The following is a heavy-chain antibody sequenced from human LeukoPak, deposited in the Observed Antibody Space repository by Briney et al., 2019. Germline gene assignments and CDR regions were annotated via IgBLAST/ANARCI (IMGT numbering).Heavy chain of an antibody. V-gene: IGHV3-53*01. CDR2: IYSGGST. Sequence: PGGSLRLSCAASGFTVSSNYMSWVRQAPGKGLEWVSIIYSGGSTYYADSVRGRFTISRDNSKNILYLQMNSLRAEDTAVYYCARDSTVVSDYYYYYYMDVWGKGTTVTVSS. J-gene: IGHJ6*03. CDR3: ARDSTVVSDYYYYYYMDV. CDR1: GFTVSSNY. D-gene: IGHD4-23*01.